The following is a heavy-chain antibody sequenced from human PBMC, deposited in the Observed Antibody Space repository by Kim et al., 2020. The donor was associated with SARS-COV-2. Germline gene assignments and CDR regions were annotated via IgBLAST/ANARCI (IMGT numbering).Heavy chain of an antibody. V-gene: IGHV3-30*07. J-gene: IGHJ6*02. Sequence: SLKGRFTISRDNSKNTLYLQMNSLRAEDTAVYYCARGDLQQLNYYYGMDVCGQGTTVTVSS. CDR3: ARGDLQQLNYYYGMDV. D-gene: IGHD6-13*01.